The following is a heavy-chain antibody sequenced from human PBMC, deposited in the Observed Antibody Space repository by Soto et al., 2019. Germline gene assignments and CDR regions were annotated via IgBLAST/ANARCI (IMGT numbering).Heavy chain of an antibody. V-gene: IGHV1-46*01. CDR1: GYTFSNYY. J-gene: IGHJ4*02. D-gene: IGHD3-22*01. CDR3: VRSFDDSNGFSLYQFDY. CDR2: INSTGLST. Sequence: ASVKVSSTSSGYTFSNYYIHWVRQAPAQGLEWMGIINSTGLSTTYAQQFQGRVIMTRDTSTSTVYIDMTSLRSEDTAVYYCVRSFDDSNGFSLYQFDYWGQGTRVNVSS.